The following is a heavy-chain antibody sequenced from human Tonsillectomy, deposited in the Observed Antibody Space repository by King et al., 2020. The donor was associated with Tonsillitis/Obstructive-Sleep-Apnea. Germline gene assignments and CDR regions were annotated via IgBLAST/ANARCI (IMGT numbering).Heavy chain of an antibody. CDR3: RIVGADGLFYFDY. V-gene: IGHV1-18*01. J-gene: IGHJ4*01. CDR1: GYNFSNHG. Sequence: QLVQSAGEVKMPGASVKVSCKASGYNFSNHGFTWVRQAPGQGLEWMGWCNTYTGDTTYTQKLQGRVSMTTDTSTSTAYMELGSLRPDDTAVYYFRIVGADGLFYFDYWGHGTLVTVSS. CDR2: CNTYTGDT. D-gene: IGHD1-26*01.